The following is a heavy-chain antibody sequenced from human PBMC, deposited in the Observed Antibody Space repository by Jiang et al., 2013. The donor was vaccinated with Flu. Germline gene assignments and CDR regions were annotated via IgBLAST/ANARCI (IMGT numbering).Heavy chain of an antibody. Sequence: LLKPSETLSLTCTVSGGSISSYYRSWIRQPPGKGLEWIGYIYYSGSTNYNPSLKSRVTISVDTSKNQFSLKLSSVTAADTAVYYCARGVGSVYWFDPWGQGTLVTVSS. V-gene: IGHV4-59*01. CDR1: GGSISSYY. CDR2: IYYSGST. J-gene: IGHJ5*02. D-gene: IGHD6-19*01. CDR3: ARGVGSVYWFDP.